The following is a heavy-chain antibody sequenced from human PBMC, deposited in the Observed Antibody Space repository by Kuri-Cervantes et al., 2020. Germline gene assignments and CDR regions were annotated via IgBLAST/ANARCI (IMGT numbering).Heavy chain of an antibody. CDR1: GYTFTSYD. J-gene: IGHJ4*02. Sequence: GGSLRLSCKASGYTFTSYDINWVRQAPGQGLEWMGGIIPIFGTANYAQKFQGRVTITADESTSTAYMELSSLRSEDTAVYYCASFAGYSYVRFDYWGQGTLVTVSS. CDR2: IIPIFGTA. CDR3: ASFAGYSYVRFDY. V-gene: IGHV1-69*01. D-gene: IGHD5-18*01.